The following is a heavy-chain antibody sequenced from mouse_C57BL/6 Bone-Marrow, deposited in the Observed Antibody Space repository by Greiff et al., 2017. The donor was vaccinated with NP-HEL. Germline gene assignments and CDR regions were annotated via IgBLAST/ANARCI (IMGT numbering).Heavy chain of an antibody. CDR1: GFNIKDDY. CDR2: IDPENGDT. Sequence: EVQLQESGAELVRPGASVKLSCTASGFNIKDDYMHWVKQRPEQGLEWIGWIDPENGDTEYDSQFQGKATMTADKSSNTAYLQLASLTSEDTAVYYCNGWGFAYWGQGTLVTVSA. J-gene: IGHJ3*01. CDR3: NGWGFAY. V-gene: IGHV14-4*01. D-gene: IGHD3-3*01.